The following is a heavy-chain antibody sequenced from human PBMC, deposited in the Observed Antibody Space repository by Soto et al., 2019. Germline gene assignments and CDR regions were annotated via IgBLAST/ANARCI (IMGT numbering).Heavy chain of an antibody. D-gene: IGHD6-13*01. CDR3: ARGGGRGIAAAGTGYYYYYGMDV. V-gene: IGHV6-1*01. CDR2: TYYRSKWYN. CDR1: GDSVSINSAA. Sequence: SQTLSLTCAISGDSVSINSAAWNLIRQCPSRGLEWLGRTYYRSKWYNDYAVSVKSRITINPDTSKNQFSLQLNSVTPEDTAVYYCARGGGRGIAAAGTGYYYYYGMDVWGQGTTVTVSS. J-gene: IGHJ6*02.